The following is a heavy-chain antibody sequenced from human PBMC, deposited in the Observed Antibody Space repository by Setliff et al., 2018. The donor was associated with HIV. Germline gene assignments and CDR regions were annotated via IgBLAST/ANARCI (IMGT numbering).Heavy chain of an antibody. CDR1: GVSFSGYS. CDR2: ISHGGST. J-gene: IGHJ4*02. D-gene: IGHD6-6*01. Sequence: SETLSLTCAVYGVSFSGYSWSWIRQPPGKGLEWIGEISHGGSTNYNPSLKSRVTISVDTSKNQFSLKLSSVNAADTAVYYCARVLEQVVSDYWGQGTLVTVS. CDR3: ARVLEQVVSDY. V-gene: IGHV4-34*01.